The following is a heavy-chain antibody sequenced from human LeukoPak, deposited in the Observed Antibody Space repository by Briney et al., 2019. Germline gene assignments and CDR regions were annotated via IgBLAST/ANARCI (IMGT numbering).Heavy chain of an antibody. D-gene: IGHD5-12*01. CDR2: ISSSGSTI. CDR1: GFTFSSYE. V-gene: IGHV3-48*03. J-gene: IGHJ5*02. CDR3: AKPPGLRRLDP. Sequence: GGSLRLSCAASGFTFSSYEMNWVRQAPGKGLEWVSYISSSGSTIYYADSVKGRFTISRDNAKNSLYLQMNSLRAEDTAVYYCAKPPGLRRLDPWGQGTLVTVSS.